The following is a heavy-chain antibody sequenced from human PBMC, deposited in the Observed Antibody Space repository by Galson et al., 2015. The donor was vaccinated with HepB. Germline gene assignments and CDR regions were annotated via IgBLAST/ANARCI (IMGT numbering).Heavy chain of an antibody. Sequence: SLRLSCAASGFTFSAYWMHWVRQAPGKGLVWVSRIRGDGGDTTSADSVKGRFTISRDNAKNTVYLQMNSLTAEDAAVYYCARDLVAGSESCDYWGQGALVTVSS. D-gene: IGHD3-10*01. V-gene: IGHV3-74*01. J-gene: IGHJ4*02. CDR1: GFTFSAYW. CDR3: ARDLVAGSESCDY. CDR2: IRGDGGDT.